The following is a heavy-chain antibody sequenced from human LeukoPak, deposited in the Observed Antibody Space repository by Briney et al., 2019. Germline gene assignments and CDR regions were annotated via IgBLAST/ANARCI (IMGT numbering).Heavy chain of an antibody. CDR2: IYYSGST. V-gene: IGHV4-39*07. D-gene: IGHD3-10*01. CDR3: ARTTMVRGTYYMDV. Sequence: SETLSLTCTVSGGSISSTSSYWGWIRQPPGKGLEWIATIYYSGSTYYNASLKSRITIAVDTSKSQFSLKLSSVTAADTAVYYCARTTMVRGTYYMDVWGKGTTVTVSS. CDR1: GGSISSTSSY. J-gene: IGHJ6*03.